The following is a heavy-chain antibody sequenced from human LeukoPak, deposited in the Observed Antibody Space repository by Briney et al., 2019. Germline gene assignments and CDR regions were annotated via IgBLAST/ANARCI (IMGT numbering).Heavy chain of an antibody. CDR2: IYSGTTT. CDR3: ALRGGSGSYSYFFDS. D-gene: IGHD3-10*01. J-gene: IGHJ4*02. CDR1: GFTVSSNY. Sequence: GGSLRLSCAASGFTVSSNYMSWVRQAPGKGLEWVSVIYSGTTTYYADSVKGRFTISRDNSKNTLYLQISSLRAEDTAVYYCALRGGSGSYSYFFDSWGQGTLVTVSS. V-gene: IGHV3-53*01.